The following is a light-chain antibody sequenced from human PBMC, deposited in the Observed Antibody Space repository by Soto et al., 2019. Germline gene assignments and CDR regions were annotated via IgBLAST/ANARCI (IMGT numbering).Light chain of an antibody. V-gene: IGLV1-36*01. Sequence: QAVVTQPPSVSGAPRQRVTISCSGSQSNVGNNAVNWYQQLPGKAPKLLIYYDDLLSSGVSDRFSGSKSGPSASLAISGLQSEDEADYYCSVWDDRLNGPVFGGGTKVTVL. CDR1: QSNVGNNA. CDR2: YDD. CDR3: SVWDDRLNGPV. J-gene: IGLJ2*01.